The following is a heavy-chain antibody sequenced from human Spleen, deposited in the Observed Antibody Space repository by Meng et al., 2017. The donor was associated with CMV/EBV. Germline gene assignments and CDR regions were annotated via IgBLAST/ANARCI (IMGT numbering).Heavy chain of an antibody. CDR2: ISESSYTI. CDR1: GFTFSSYS. J-gene: IGHJ4*02. CDR3: TRVRLGSFFDY. Sequence: GESLKISCAASGFTFSSYSMNWVRQAPGKGLEWVAYISESSYTIYYTDSVKGRFTISRDNDKNSLYLQMNSLRAGDTAVYYCTRVRLGSFFDYWGRGTLVTVSS. D-gene: IGHD1-26*01. V-gene: IGHV3-48*01.